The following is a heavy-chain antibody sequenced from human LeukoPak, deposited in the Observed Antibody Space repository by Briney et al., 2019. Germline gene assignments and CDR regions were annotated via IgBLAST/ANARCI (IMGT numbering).Heavy chain of an antibody. Sequence: GGSLRLSCAASGFTFSSYAMSWVRQAPGKGLEWVSVIYSGGSTYYADSVKGRFTISRHNSKNTLYLQMNSLRAEDTAVYYCARVSYGLYGMDVWGQGTTVTVSS. J-gene: IGHJ6*02. V-gene: IGHV3-53*04. CDR2: IYSGGST. CDR3: ARVSYGLYGMDV. D-gene: IGHD5-18*01. CDR1: GFTFSSYA.